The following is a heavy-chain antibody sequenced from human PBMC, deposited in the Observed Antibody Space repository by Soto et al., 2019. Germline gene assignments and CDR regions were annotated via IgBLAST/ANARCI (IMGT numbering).Heavy chain of an antibody. CDR2: IYYSGST. J-gene: IGHJ6*02. CDR3: ARQYSGYDYTYYYYYGMDV. D-gene: IGHD5-12*01. CDR1: GGSISSSSYY. Sequence: ETLSLTCTVSGGSISSSSYYWGWIRQPPGKGLEWIGSIYYSGSTYYNPSLKSRVTISVDTSKNQFSLKLSSVTAADTAVYYCARQYSGYDYTYYYYYGMDVWGQGTTVTVSS. V-gene: IGHV4-39*01.